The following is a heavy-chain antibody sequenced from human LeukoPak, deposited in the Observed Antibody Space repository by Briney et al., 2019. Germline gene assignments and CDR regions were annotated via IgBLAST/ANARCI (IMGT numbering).Heavy chain of an antibody. Sequence: GASVKVSCKASGYTFTSYDINWVRQATGQGLEWMGWMNPNSGNTGYAQKFQGRVTMTRNTSISTAYMELSSLRSKDTAVYYCARGSRRWLQPDYWGQGTLVTVSS. J-gene: IGHJ4*02. CDR2: MNPNSGNT. CDR3: ARGSRRWLQPDY. CDR1: GYTFTSYD. D-gene: IGHD5-24*01. V-gene: IGHV1-8*01.